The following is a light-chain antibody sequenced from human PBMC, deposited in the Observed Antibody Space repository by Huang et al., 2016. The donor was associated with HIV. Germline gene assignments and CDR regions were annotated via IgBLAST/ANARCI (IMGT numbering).Light chain of an antibody. V-gene: IGKV1-NL1*01. CDR3: QQYYSAPWT. Sequence: DTQMTQSPSSLSASVGDRVTITCRASQGISNSLAWYQQKPGTAPKLLLYGASRLERGVPSRFSGGGSGTDYTLTISSLQPEDFATYYCQQYYSAPWTFGQGTRVDIK. CDR1: QGISNS. J-gene: IGKJ1*01. CDR2: GAS.